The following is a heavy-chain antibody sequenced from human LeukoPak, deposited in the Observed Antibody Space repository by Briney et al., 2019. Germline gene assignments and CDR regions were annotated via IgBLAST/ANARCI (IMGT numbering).Heavy chain of an antibody. CDR1: GFTFYDYA. V-gene: IGHV3-9*01. CDR2: ISWNSGSI. Sequence: GGSLRLSCAASGFTFYDYAMHWVRHAPGKGLEWVSGISWNSGSIGYADSVKGRFTISRDNAKNSLYLQMNSLRAEDTAVYYCARLREIPVFGVVTKSTSYFDYWGQGTLVTVSS. CDR3: ARLREIPVFGVVTKSTSYFDY. D-gene: IGHD3-3*01. J-gene: IGHJ4*02.